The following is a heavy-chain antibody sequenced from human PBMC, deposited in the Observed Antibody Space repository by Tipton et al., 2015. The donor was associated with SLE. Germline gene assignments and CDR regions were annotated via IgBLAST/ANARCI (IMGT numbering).Heavy chain of an antibody. Sequence: TLSLTCTVSGGSISSSSYYWGWIRQPPGKGLEWIGSIYYSGSTYYNPSLKSRVTISVDTSKNRFSLKLSSVTAADTAVYYCARALRGGSGRGWFDPWGQGTLVTVSS. D-gene: IGHD6-19*01. J-gene: IGHJ5*02. CDR1: GGSISSSSYY. CDR2: IYYSGST. V-gene: IGHV4-39*01. CDR3: ARALRGGSGRGWFDP.